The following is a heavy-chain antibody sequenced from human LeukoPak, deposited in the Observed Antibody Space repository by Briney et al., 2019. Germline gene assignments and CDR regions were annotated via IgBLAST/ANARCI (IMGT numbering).Heavy chain of an antibody. CDR1: GFSLSDHY. CDR3: ARNFNGNSYYSDY. J-gene: IGHJ4*02. CDR2: TRNKARSYTT. D-gene: IGHD3-22*01. Sequence: GGSLRLSCAASGFSLSDHYMDWVRQAPGKGLEWVARTRNKARSYTTEYAASVNGRFTISRDDSKNSLSLQMNSLKTEDTAVYYCARNFNGNSYYSDYWGQGTLVTVSS. V-gene: IGHV3-72*01.